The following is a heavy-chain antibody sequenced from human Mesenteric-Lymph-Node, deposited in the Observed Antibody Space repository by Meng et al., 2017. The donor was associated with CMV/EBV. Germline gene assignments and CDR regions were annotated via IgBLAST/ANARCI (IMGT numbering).Heavy chain of an antibody. CDR3: ARGGDAGYCSSTSCHSPKILDY. CDR1: GYTFTGYY. V-gene: IGHV1-2*02. CDR2: INPNSGGT. D-gene: IGHD2-2*01. Sequence: GGSLRLSCKASGYTFTGYYMHWVRQAPGQGLEWMGWINPNSGGTNYAQKFQGRVTMTRDTSISTAYMELSRLRSDDTAVYYCARGGDAGYCSSTSCHSPKILDYWGQGTPVTVSS. J-gene: IGHJ4*02.